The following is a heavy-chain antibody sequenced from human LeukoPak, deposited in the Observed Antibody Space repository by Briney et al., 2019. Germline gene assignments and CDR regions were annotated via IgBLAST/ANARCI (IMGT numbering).Heavy chain of an antibody. V-gene: IGHV3-23*01. CDR1: GFTFSNYG. Sequence: PGGSLRLSCAASGFTFSNYGMSWVRQAPGKGLEWVSAISGSGGSTYYADSVKGRFTISRDNSKNTLYLQMNSLRAEDTALYYCAKYSPYDILTGSSYYFDYWGQGTLVTVSS. D-gene: IGHD3-9*01. CDR3: AKYSPYDILTGSSYYFDY. J-gene: IGHJ4*02. CDR2: ISGSGGST.